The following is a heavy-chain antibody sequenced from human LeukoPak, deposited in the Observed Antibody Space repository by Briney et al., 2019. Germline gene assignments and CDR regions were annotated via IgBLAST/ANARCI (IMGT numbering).Heavy chain of an antibody. CDR2: VSSNGGNT. CDR1: GFTFIYYA. Sequence: VGSLRLSCSASGFTFIYYAMHWGRQAPGKGLEYVSGVSSNGGNTYYADSVKGRFTMSRANTNNTLYLQMSSLRAEDTALYYCVKDRGQSIETAAHFGSWGQGTLVTVSS. J-gene: IGHJ4*02. D-gene: IGHD5-24*01. V-gene: IGHV3-64D*06. CDR3: VKDRGQSIETAAHFGS.